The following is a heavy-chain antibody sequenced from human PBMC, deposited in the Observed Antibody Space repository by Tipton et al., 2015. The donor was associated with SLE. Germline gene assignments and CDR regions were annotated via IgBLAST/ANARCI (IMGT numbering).Heavy chain of an antibody. Sequence: GLVKPSETLSLTCAVYGGSFSGYYWSWTRQPPGKGLEWIGEINHSGSTNYNPSLKSRVTISVDTSKNQFSLKLSSVTAADTAVYYCATNSGYNWFDPWGQGTLVTVSS. CDR3: ATNSGYNWFDP. CDR2: INHSGST. V-gene: IGHV4-34*01. CDR1: GGSFSGYY. J-gene: IGHJ5*02. D-gene: IGHD5-12*01.